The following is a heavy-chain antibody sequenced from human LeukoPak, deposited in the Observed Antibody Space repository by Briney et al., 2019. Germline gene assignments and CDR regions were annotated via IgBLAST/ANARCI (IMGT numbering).Heavy chain of an antibody. CDR2: ISSSGSTI. CDR1: GFTFSDYY. Sequence: KTGGSLRLSCAASGFTFSDYYMSWIRQAPGKGLEWVSYISSSGSTIYYADSVKGRFTISRDNAKNSLYLQMNSLRAEDTAVYYCARDGWRYSSSWTGWFDPWGQGTLVTVSS. D-gene: IGHD6-13*01. J-gene: IGHJ5*02. V-gene: IGHV3-11*01. CDR3: ARDGWRYSSSWTGWFDP.